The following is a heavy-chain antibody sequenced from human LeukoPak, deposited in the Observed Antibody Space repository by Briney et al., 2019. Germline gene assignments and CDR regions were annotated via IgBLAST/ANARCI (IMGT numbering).Heavy chain of an antibody. D-gene: IGHD1-1*01. V-gene: IGHV3-23*01. CDR3: AKGTDTTGQQNFDL. CDR2: ITSSGDGT. Sequence: PGGSLRLSCEASGFTFTSYAMHWVRQAPGKGLEWVSSITSSGDGTFYTDSLSGRFTISRDNAKKVVFLQMKSLRRGDSALYFCAKGTDTTGQQNFDLWGQGTVDTVSS. CDR1: GFTFTSYA. J-gene: IGHJ4*02.